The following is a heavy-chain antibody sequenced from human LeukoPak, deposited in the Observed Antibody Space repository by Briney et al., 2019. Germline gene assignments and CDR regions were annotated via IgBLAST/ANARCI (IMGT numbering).Heavy chain of an antibody. CDR3: ASDYSNYDY. Sequence: SETLSLTCTVSGGSISSSSYYWGWIRQPPGKGQEWIGSIYYSGSTYYNPSLKSRVTISVDTSKNQFSLKLSSVTAADTAVYYCASDYSNYDYWGQGTLVTVSS. V-gene: IGHV4-39*01. D-gene: IGHD4-11*01. CDR1: GGSISSSSYY. J-gene: IGHJ4*02. CDR2: IYYSGST.